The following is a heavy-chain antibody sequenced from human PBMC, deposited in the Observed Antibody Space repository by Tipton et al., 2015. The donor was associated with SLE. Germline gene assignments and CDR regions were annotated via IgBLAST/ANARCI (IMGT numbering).Heavy chain of an antibody. CDR1: GFTFSNYG. Sequence: SLRLSCAASGFTFSNYGMHWVRQAPGKGLEWVAFIRYDGSSKYYADSVKGRFTISRDNRKNSLYLQMNSLSTEDTALYYCVKDRLNSGWPPNAFDIWGQGTLVSVSS. D-gene: IGHD6-19*01. CDR2: IRYDGSSK. J-gene: IGHJ3*02. V-gene: IGHV3-30*02. CDR3: VKDRLNSGWPPNAFDI.